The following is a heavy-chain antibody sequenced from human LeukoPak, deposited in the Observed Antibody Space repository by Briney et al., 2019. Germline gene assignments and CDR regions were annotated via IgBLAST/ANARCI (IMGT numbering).Heavy chain of an antibody. CDR2: ISGSGGST. CDR1: GFTFSSYA. J-gene: IGHJ4*02. CDR3: AKAPYYDFWSGYYRGFDY. V-gene: IGHV3-23*01. Sequence: QPGGSLRLSCAASGFTFSSYAMSWVRQAPGKGLEWVSAISGSGGSTYYADSVKGRFTISRDNSKNTLYLQMNSLRAEDTAVYYCAKAPYYDFWSGYYRGFDYWGQGTLVTVSS. D-gene: IGHD3-3*01.